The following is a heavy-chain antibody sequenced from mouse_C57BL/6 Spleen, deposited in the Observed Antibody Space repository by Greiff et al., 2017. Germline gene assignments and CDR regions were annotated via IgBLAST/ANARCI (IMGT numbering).Heavy chain of an antibody. CDR3: ARSLYGMDY. V-gene: IGHV1-82*01. Sequence: VQLQQSGPELVKPGDSVKISCTASGYAFSSSWMNWVRQRPGKGLEWIGRIYPGDGDTNYNGKFKGKATLTADKSSSTAYMQLSSPTSEASAVSFCARSLYGMDYWGQGTSVTVSS. CDR2: IYPGDGDT. J-gene: IGHJ4*01. CDR1: GYAFSSSW.